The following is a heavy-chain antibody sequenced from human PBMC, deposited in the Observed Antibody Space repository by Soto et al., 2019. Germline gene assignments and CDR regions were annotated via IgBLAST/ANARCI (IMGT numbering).Heavy chain of an antibody. CDR1: EITFTNYW. Sequence: EVQLVESGGALVQPGGSLSLSCAASEITFTNYWMAWVRQAPGKALEWVAHIDQGGGEKYYVDSVKGRFTISTDNAKNSLYLQMNSLRAEETALYYFARGGNWFDPWGQGTLVTVSS. CDR3: ARGGNWFDP. V-gene: IGHV3-7*05. CDR2: IDQGGGEK. J-gene: IGHJ5*02. D-gene: IGHD3-10*01.